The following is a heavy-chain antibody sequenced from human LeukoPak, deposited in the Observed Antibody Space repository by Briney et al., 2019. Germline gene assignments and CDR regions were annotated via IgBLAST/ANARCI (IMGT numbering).Heavy chain of an antibody. V-gene: IGHV1-46*01. D-gene: IGHD2-2*01. CDR2: INPSGGST. CDR3: ARWPIGVVVPAAMFEQQDYYYGMDV. Sequence: GASVKVSRKASGYTFTSYYMHWVRQAPGQGLEWMGIINPSGGSTSYAQKFQGRVTMTRDTSTSTVYMELSSLRSEDTAVYYCARWPIGVVVPAAMFEQQDYYYGMDVWGQGTTVTVSS. CDR1: GYTFTSYY. J-gene: IGHJ6*02.